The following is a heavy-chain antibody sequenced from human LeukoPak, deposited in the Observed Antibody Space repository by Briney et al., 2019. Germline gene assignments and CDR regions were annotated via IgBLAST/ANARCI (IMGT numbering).Heavy chain of an antibody. Sequence: ASVKVSCKASGYTFTSYDINWVRQATGQGLEWMGWMNPNSGNTGYAQKFQGRVTMTRNTSISTAYMELSSLRSEDTAVYYCAASSSYYYFWRGYSPYYYYYYMDVWGKGTTVTVSS. CDR3: AASSSYYYFWRGYSPYYYYYYMDV. CDR1: GYTFTSYD. CDR2: MNPNSGNT. J-gene: IGHJ6*03. D-gene: IGHD3-3*01. V-gene: IGHV1-8*01.